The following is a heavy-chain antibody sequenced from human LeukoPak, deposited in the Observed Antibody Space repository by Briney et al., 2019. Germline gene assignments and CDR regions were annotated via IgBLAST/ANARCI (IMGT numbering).Heavy chain of an antibody. V-gene: IGHV7-4-1*02. D-gene: IGHD2-8*01. CDR3: ASFFCTSGLCYYLDY. CDR1: GYTFTSNA. Sequence: ASVKVSCKASGYTFTSNALGWVRQAPGQGLEWMGWINTNTGNPTYAQGFAGRFVFSLDTSDNTAYLQISSLQAEDTAVYYCASFFCTSGLCYYLDYWGQGTLVTVSS. CDR2: INTNTGNP. J-gene: IGHJ4*02.